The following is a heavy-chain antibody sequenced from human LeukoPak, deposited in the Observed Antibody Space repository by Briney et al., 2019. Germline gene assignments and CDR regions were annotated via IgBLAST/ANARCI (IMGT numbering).Heavy chain of an antibody. CDR3: ARDFVPYCSSTSCYGPFDY. CDR1: GFTVSSNY. V-gene: IGHV3-53*05. J-gene: IGHJ4*02. D-gene: IGHD2-2*01. Sequence: GGSLRLSCAASGFTVSSNYMSWVRQAPGKGLEWVSVIYSGGTTYYADSVKGRFTISRDNSKNTLYLQMNSLRAEDTAVYYCARDFVPYCSSTSCYGPFDYWGQGTLVTVSS. CDR2: IYSGGTT.